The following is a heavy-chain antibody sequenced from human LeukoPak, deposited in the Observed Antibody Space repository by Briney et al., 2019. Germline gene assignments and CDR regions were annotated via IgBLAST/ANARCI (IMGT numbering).Heavy chain of an antibody. Sequence: SETLSLTCTVSGGSISSYYWSWIRQPPGKRLEWIGYIYYSGSTNYNPSLKSRVTISVDTSKNQFSLKLSSVTAADTAVYYCARLIHSGFDPWGQGTLVTVSS. CDR1: GGSISSYY. J-gene: IGHJ5*02. D-gene: IGHD1-26*01. CDR3: ARLIHSGFDP. CDR2: IYYSGST. V-gene: IGHV4-59*08.